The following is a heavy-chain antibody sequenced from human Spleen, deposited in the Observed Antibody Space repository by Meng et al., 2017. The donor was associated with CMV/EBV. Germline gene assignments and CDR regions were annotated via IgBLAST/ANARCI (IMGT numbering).Heavy chain of an antibody. Sequence: QVQLQQWGTGLLKASEPLSLTCAVHGASFSNYYWTWIRQPPGKGLEWIGEINHSGGTNYNPSLKSRITISTDTSRSQFSLKLSSVTAADTAIYYCARHPLNWGQGTLVTVSS. CDR2: INHSGGT. J-gene: IGHJ4*02. CDR3: ARHPLN. CDR1: GASFSNYY. V-gene: IGHV4-34*01.